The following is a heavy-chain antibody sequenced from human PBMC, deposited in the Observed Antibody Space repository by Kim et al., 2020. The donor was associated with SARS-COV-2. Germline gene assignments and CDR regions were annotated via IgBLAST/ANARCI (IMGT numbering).Heavy chain of an antibody. J-gene: IGHJ4*02. CDR1: GFTFSTYG. V-gene: IGHV3-33*08. D-gene: IGHD2-2*02. CDR3: ARGYCGTATCYTGGTYFDY. CDR2: LWYDGGNK. Sequence: GGSLRLSCAASGFTFSTYGMHWVRQAPGKGLEWVATLWYDGGNKYYPDPVKGRFTVSRDNSKNTLYLQVNSLRAEDTAVYYCARGYCGTATCYTGGTYFDYWGRGTLVTVSS.